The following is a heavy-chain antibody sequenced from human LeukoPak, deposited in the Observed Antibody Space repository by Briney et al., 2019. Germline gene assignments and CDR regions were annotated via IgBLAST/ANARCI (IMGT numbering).Heavy chain of an antibody. J-gene: IGHJ5*02. CDR2: VESKTDVGTT. V-gene: IGHV3-15*04. CDR3: TTDWGLPYCGGDCYLP. Sequence: PGGSLRLSCAASGFTFSNAWMTWVRQAPRKWREWGGRVESKTDVGTTDYAAPVKGRLTISRYDSKNTLYLQMNGLKTEDTAVYYCTTDWGLPYCGGDCYLPWGQGTLVTVSS. D-gene: IGHD2-21*02. CDR1: GFTFSNAW.